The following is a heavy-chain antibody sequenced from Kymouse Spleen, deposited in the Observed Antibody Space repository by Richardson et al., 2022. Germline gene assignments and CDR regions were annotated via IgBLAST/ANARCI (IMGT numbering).Heavy chain of an antibody. CDR3: ARITMVPEYYYGMDV. J-gene: IGHJ6*02. CDR2: INHSGST. CDR1: GGSFSGYY. D-gene: IGHD3-10*01. Sequence: QVQLQQWGAGLLKPSETLSLTCAVYGGSFSGYYWSWIRQPPGKGLEWIGEINHSGSTNYNPSLKSRVTISVDTSKNQFSLKLSSVTAADTAVYYCARITMVPEYYYGMDVWGQGTTVTVSS. V-gene: IGHV4-34*01.